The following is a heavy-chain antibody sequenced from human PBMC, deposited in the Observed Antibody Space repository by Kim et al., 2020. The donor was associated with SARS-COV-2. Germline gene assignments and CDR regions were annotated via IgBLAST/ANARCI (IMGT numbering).Heavy chain of an antibody. V-gene: IGHV3-21*01. J-gene: IGHJ4*01. D-gene: IGHD6-13*01. CDR2: ISSSSSYI. CDR3: SRPLAAAGTPGY. CDR1: GFTFSSYS. Sequence: GGSLRLSCAASGFTFSSYSMNWVRQAPGKGLEWVSSISSSSSYIYYADSVKGRFTISRDNSKNSLYLQMNSLRAEDKAGYYCSRPLAAAGTPGYWGDGTL.